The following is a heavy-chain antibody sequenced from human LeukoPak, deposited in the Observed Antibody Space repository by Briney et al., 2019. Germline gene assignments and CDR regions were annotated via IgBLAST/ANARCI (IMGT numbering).Heavy chain of an antibody. CDR1: GGSISSSSHY. CDR2: IYKTGST. V-gene: IGHV4-39*01. J-gene: IGHJ4*02. D-gene: IGHD5-18*01. Sequence: SETLSLTCTASGGSISSSSHYWGWIRQPPGKGLEWIASIYKTGSTFYNPSLKSRVTISVDTSKNQFSLNLRSVTAADTAVYYCARSWPPGVSRTRRTAMVTDWGQGTLVTVSS. CDR3: ARSWPPGVSRTRRTAMVTD.